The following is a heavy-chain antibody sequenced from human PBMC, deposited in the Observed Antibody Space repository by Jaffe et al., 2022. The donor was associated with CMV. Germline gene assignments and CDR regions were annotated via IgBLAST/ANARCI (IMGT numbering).Heavy chain of an antibody. Sequence: VQLVESGGGLVQPGGSLRLSCAASGFMFSTYWMHWVRQAPGKGLVWVSRINNDGSTTNYADSVKGRFTISRDNAKNTLFLQMNSLRPEDTAVYYCASGIYGPGDYWGQGTLVTVSS. CDR2: INNDGSTT. CDR3: ASGIYGPGDY. D-gene: IGHD3-10*01. J-gene: IGHJ4*02. CDR1: GFMFSTYW. V-gene: IGHV3-74*01.